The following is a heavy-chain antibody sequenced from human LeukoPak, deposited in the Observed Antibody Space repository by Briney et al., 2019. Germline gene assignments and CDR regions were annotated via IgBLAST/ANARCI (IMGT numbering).Heavy chain of an antibody. CDR1: GGSFTTHY. J-gene: IGHJ3*01. V-gene: IGHV4-59*11. CDR3: ASDSISMNAFDA. Sequence: KTSETLSLTCTVSGGSFTTHYWSWIRQPPGKGLEWIGYISYIGSTNYNPSLKSRVTISIDTSKSEVSLMLTSVTAAGTAVYYCASDSISMNAFDAWGQGTMVTVSS. D-gene: IGHD3-22*01. CDR2: ISYIGST.